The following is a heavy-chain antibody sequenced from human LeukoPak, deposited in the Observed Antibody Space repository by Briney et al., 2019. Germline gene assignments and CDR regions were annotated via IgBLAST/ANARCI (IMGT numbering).Heavy chain of an antibody. CDR2: ISYDGSNK. D-gene: IGHD2-8*01. V-gene: IGHV3-30-3*01. J-gene: IGHJ4*02. CDR3: ARELMGCLDY. Sequence: PGGSLRLSCAASGFTLSSYAMHWVRQAPGKGLEWVAVISYDGSNKYYADSVKGQFTISRDNSKNTLYLQMNTLRAEDTAVYYCARELMGCLDYWGQGTLVTVSS. CDR1: GFTLSSYA.